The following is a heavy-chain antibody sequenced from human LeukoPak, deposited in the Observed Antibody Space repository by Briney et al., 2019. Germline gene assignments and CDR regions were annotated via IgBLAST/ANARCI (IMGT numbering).Heavy chain of an antibody. Sequence: GGSLRLSCVTSGFSFSTYDMSWVRQAPGKGLEWVSGITANTRGSITYYADSVKGRFTISRDSSKDTLYLQMNSLRAEDAAVYFCARGGYFSFDYWGQGTLVTVSS. CDR2: ITANTRGSIT. V-gene: IGHV3-23*01. CDR3: ARGGYFSFDY. D-gene: IGHD2/OR15-2a*01. CDR1: GFSFSTYD. J-gene: IGHJ4*02.